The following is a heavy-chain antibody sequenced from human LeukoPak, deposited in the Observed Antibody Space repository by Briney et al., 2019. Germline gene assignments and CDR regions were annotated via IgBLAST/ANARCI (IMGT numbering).Heavy chain of an antibody. CDR3: ARARDYGSGTWYFDY. Sequence: PSETLSLTCAVSGYSISSGYYWGWIRQPPGKGPEWIGSIYHSGSTYYNPSLKSRVTISVDTSKNQFSLKLSSVTAADTAVYYCARARDYGSGTWYFDYWGQGTLVTVSS. J-gene: IGHJ4*02. V-gene: IGHV4-38-2*01. CDR2: IYHSGST. D-gene: IGHD3-10*01. CDR1: GYSISSGYY.